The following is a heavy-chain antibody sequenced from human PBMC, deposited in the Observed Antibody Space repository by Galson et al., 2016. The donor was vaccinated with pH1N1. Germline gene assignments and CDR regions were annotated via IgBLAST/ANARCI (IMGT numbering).Heavy chain of an antibody. D-gene: IGHD3-10*01. CDR2: ISAYNGNT. CDR3: ARDRRVREWGADTFDI. J-gene: IGHJ3*02. CDR1: GYTFTSYG. Sequence: SVKVSCKASGYTFTSYGINWVRQAPGQGLEWMGWISAYNGNTNYAQKLQGRVTMTTDTSTTTAYMELRSLRSDDTAVYYCARDRRVREWGADTFDIWGQGTMVTVSS. V-gene: IGHV1-18*01.